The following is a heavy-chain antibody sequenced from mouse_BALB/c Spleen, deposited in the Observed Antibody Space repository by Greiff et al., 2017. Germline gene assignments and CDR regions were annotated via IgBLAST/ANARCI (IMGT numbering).Heavy chain of an antibody. CDR1: GFTFSSFG. D-gene: IGHD2-2*01. CDR2: ISSGSSTI. J-gene: IGHJ3*01. Sequence: EVQRVESGGGLVQPGGSRKLSCAASGFTFSSFGMHWVRQAPEKGLEWVAYISSGSSTIYYADTVKGRFTISRDNPKNTLFLQMTSLRSEDTAMYYCARSPYGYDGGWFAYWGQGTLVTVSA. CDR3: ARSPYGYDGGWFAY. V-gene: IGHV5-17*02.